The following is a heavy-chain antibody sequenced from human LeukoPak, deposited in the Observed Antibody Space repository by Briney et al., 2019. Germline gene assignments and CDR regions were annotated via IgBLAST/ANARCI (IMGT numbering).Heavy chain of an antibody. J-gene: IGHJ6*02. V-gene: IGHV4-39*01. CDR1: GGSISSSSYY. CDR2: IYYSGST. Sequence: PSETLSLTCTVSGGSISSSSYYWGWIRQPPGKGLEWIGSIYYSGSTYYNPSLKSRVTISVDTSKNQFSLKLSSVTAADTAVYYCARGRRLRPYYYGMDVWGQGTTVTVSS. CDR3: ARGRRLRPYYYGMDV. D-gene: IGHD4-17*01.